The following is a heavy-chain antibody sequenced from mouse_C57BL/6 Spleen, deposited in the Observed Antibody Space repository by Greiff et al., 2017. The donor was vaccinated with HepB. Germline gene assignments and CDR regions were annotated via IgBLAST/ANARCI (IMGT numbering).Heavy chain of an antibody. CDR2: IDPSDSET. V-gene: IGHV1-52*01. Sequence: QVQLQQPGAELVRPGSSVKLSCKASGYTFTSYWMHWVKQRPIQGLEWIGNIDPSDSETHYNQKFKEKATLTVDKSSSTAYMQLSSLTSEDSAVYYCAMLRPGRYFDVWGTGTTVTVSS. CDR3: AMLRPGRYFDV. J-gene: IGHJ1*03. CDR1: GYTFTSYW. D-gene: IGHD2-12*01.